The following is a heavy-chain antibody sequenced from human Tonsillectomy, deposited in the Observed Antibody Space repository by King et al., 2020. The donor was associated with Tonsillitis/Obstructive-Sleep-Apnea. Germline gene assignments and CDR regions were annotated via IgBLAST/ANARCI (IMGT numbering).Heavy chain of an antibody. J-gene: IGHJ4*02. CDR2: IHAGNGNT. V-gene: IGHV1-3*01. D-gene: IGHD3-10*01. CDR1: GYTFTNYT. Sequence: QLVQSGAEVKKPGASVKLSCKASGYTFTNYTVHWVRQAPGQRVEWMGWIHAGNGNTKYSQPFQGRVTITRDTSASTAYMELGSLRSEDTAVYYCARGGSGSYYKNSFDYWGQGTLITVSS. CDR3: ARGGSGSYYKNSFDY.